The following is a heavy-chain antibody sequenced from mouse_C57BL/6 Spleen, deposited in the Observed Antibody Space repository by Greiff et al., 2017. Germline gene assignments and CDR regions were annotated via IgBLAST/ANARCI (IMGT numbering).Heavy chain of an antibody. CDR1: GFTFSDYG. CDR2: ISSGSSTI. CDR3: ARQDYDYDVFDY. D-gene: IGHD2-4*01. Sequence: EVKLMESGGGLVKPGGSLKLSCAASGFTFSDYGMHWVRQAPEKGLEWVAYISSGSSTIYYADTVKGRFTISRDNAKNTLFLQMTSLRSEDTAMYYCARQDYDYDVFDYWGQGTTLTVSS. V-gene: IGHV5-17*01. J-gene: IGHJ2*01.